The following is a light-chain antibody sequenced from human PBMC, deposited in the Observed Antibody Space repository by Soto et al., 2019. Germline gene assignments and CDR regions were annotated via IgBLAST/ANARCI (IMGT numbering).Light chain of an antibody. Sequence: QSGLTQPPSASGTPGQRVIISCSGKTPNIGSNYVYWYRHLPGTAPQLLIYRNNQRPSGVSDRFSGSKSRTSASLAISGLRSEDEADYYCASWDDSLSGRMFGGGTKLTVL. V-gene: IGLV1-47*01. CDR3: ASWDDSLSGRM. CDR1: TPNIGSNY. J-gene: IGLJ3*02. CDR2: RNN.